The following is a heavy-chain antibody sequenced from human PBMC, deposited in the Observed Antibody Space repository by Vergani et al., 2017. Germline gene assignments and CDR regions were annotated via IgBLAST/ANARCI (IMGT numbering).Heavy chain of an antibody. CDR1: GGSFNDYY. J-gene: IGHJ4*01. V-gene: IGHV4-34*02. CDR2: VHHSGST. Sequence: QVQLQQWGAGLLKPLETLSLTCAVYGGSFNDYYWSWIRQPPGKGLEWIGDVHHSGSTNYNPSLKSRVTISVDTSRNHFSLKLTSVTAADTAVYYCARAVTKYNWHPPRPFYFDYWGQGTLVTVSS. CDR3: ARAVTKYNWHPPRPFYFDY. D-gene: IGHD1-20*01.